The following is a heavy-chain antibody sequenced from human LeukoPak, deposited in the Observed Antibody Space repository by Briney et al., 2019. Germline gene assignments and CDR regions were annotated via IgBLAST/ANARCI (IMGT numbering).Heavy chain of an antibody. CDR1: GYSISSDYY. CDR2: VYHSGST. V-gene: IGHV4-38-2*02. CDR3: AGVEDSSGYYYIDY. J-gene: IGHJ4*02. D-gene: IGHD3-22*01. Sequence: SSETLSLTCTVSGYSISSDYYWGWIGQPPGKRLEWIGSVYHSGSTYYNPSLRSRVTISGDTSKNQISLKLSSVTAADTAVYYCAGVEDSSGYYYIDYWGQGTLVTVSS.